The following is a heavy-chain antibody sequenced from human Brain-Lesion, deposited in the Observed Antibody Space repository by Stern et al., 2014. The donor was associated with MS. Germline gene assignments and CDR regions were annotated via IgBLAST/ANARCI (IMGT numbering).Heavy chain of an antibody. CDR1: GYTLTELS. D-gene: IGHD3-3*01. Sequence: VQLVESGAEVKKPGASVKVSCKVSGYTLTELSMHWVRQAPGKGLEWMGGFDPEDGEPIYAQKFQGRVTMTEDTSTDTAYMELSSLRSEDTAVYYCATDRDDFRSGYSAPTKGYGLDVWGQGTTGTGTS. V-gene: IGHV1-24*01. J-gene: IGHJ6*02. CDR2: FDPEDGEP. CDR3: ATDRDDFRSGYSAPTKGYGLDV.